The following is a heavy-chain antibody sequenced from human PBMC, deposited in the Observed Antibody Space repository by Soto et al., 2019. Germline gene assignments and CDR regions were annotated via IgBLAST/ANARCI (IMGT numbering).Heavy chain of an antibody. Sequence: ASVKVSCKASGGTFSSYAISWVRQAPGQGLEWMGGIIPIFGTANYAQKFQGRVTITADESTSTAYMELSSLRSEDTAVYYCARRPGGAAAGPAYYYYYGMDVWGQGTTVTVSS. V-gene: IGHV1-69*13. CDR3: ARRPGGAAAGPAYYYYYGMDV. D-gene: IGHD6-13*01. CDR2: IIPIFGTA. J-gene: IGHJ6*02. CDR1: GGTFSSYA.